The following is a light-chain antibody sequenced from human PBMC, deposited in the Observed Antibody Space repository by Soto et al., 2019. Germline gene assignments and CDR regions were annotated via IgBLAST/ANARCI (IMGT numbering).Light chain of an antibody. J-gene: IGKJ5*01. CDR3: QQYGSSPRT. Sequence: EIVLTQSPATLSLSPWERATLSCRASQSVSSYLAWYQQKPGQAPRLLIYDASNRATGIPARFSGSGSGTDFTLTITRLEPEDFAVYYCQQYGSSPRTFGQGTRLEIK. CDR2: DAS. CDR1: QSVSSY. V-gene: IGKV3-20*01.